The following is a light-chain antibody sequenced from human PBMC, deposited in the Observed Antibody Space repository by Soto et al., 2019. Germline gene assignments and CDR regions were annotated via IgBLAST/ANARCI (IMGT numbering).Light chain of an antibody. J-gene: IGKJ3*01. CDR2: AAS. CDR1: QSISNY. CDR3: QQIYSTPFT. V-gene: IGKV1-39*01. Sequence: DIQMTQSPSSLSASVGGSVTITCRASQSISNYLNWYQQKPGKAPKLLVYAASSLQSGVPSRLSGSGSGTDFTLIISSLQPEDFATYYCQQIYSTPFTFGPGTKVDIK.